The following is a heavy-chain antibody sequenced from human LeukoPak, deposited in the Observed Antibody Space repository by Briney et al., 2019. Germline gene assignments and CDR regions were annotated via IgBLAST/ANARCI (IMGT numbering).Heavy chain of an antibody. Sequence: SETLSLTCTVSGGSISSSSYYWGWIRQPPGKGLEWIGSIYYSGSTYYNPSLKSRVTISVDTSKNQFSLKLSSVTAADTAVYYCARDLIVEATKGYYFDYWGQGTLVTVSS. CDR1: GGSISSSSYY. D-gene: IGHD1-26*01. V-gene: IGHV4-39*07. CDR3: ARDLIVEATKGYYFDY. CDR2: IYYSGST. J-gene: IGHJ4*02.